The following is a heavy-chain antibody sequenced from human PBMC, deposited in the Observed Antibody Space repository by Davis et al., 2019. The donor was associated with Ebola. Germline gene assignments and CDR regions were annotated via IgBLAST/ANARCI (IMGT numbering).Heavy chain of an antibody. Sequence: GGSLRLSCAASGFTFSNAWMSWVRQAPGKGLEWVGRIKSNTDGGTTDYAAPVKGRFTISRDDSKNTLYLQMNSLKTEDTAVYYCTTRGLDGYYYYGMDVWGQGTTVTVSS. V-gene: IGHV3-15*01. CDR3: TTRGLDGYYYYGMDV. CDR2: IKSNTDGGTT. D-gene: IGHD3/OR15-3a*01. J-gene: IGHJ6*02. CDR1: GFTFSNAW.